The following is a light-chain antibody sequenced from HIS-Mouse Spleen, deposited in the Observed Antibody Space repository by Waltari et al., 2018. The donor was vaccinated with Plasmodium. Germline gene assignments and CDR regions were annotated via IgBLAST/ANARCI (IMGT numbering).Light chain of an antibody. CDR1: ALPKKY. J-gene: IGLJ3*02. CDR2: EDS. CDR3: YSTDSSGNHRV. Sequence: SYELTQPPSVSVSPGQTARITCSGDALPKKYAYWYQQKSGQAPVLVIYEDSKRPSGIPEGFSGSSSGTMATVTISGGQVEDEADYYCYSTDSSGNHRVFGGGTKLTVL. V-gene: IGLV3-10*01.